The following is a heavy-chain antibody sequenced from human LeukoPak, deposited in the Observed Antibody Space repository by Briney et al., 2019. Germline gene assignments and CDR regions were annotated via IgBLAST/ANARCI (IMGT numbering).Heavy chain of an antibody. CDR3: ARDPSAGTKVFDY. CDR2: ISSSSSYI. V-gene: IGHV3-21*01. D-gene: IGHD6-19*01. CDR1: GFTFSSYS. J-gene: IGHJ4*02. Sequence: GGSLRLSCAASGFTFSSYSMNWVRQAPGKGLEWVSSISSSSSYIYYADSVKGRFTISRDNAKNSLYLQMNSLRAEDTAVYYCARDPSAGTKVFDYWGQGTLVTVSS.